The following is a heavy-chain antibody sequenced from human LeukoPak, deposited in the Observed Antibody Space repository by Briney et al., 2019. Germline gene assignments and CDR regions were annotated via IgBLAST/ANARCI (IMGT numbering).Heavy chain of an antibody. D-gene: IGHD7-27*01. V-gene: IGHV4-30-2*01. CDR3: ARDRLTGGMDV. Sequence: SETLSLTCAVSGGSISSGGYSWSWLRQPPGKGLEWIGYIYHSGSTYYNPSLKSRVTISVDRSKNQFSLKLSSVTAADTAVYYCARDRLTGGMDVWGQGTTVTVSS. CDR2: IYHSGST. J-gene: IGHJ6*02. CDR1: GGSISSGGYS.